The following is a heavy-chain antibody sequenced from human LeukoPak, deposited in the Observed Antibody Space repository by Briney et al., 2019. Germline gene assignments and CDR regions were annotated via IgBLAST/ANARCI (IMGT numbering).Heavy chain of an antibody. CDR1: GGSISSYY. CDR3: ARAPIGLDAFDI. CDR2: IYYSGST. D-gene: IGHD2-15*01. V-gene: IGHV4-59*01. J-gene: IGHJ3*02. Sequence: SETLSLTCTVSGGSISSYYWSWIRQPPGKGLEWIGYIYYSGSTNYNPSLKSRVTISVDTSKNQFSLKLSSVTAADTAVYYCARAPIGLDAFDIWGQGTMVTVSS.